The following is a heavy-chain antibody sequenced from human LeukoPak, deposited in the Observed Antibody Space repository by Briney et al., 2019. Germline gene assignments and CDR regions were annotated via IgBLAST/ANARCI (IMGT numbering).Heavy chain of an antibody. CDR1: GYTFTGYY. CDR3: ARSRVDTVHSASY. D-gene: IGHD5-18*01. J-gene: IGHJ4*02. Sequence: GASVKVSCKASGYTFTGYYMHWVRQAPGQGLEWMGWINPNSGGTNYAQKFQGRVTMTRDTSISTAYMELSRLRSDDTAVYYCARSRVDTVHSASYWGQGTLVTVSS. CDR2: INPNSGGT. V-gene: IGHV1-2*02.